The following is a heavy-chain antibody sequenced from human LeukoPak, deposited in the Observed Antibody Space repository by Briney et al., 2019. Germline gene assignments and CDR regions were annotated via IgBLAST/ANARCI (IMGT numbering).Heavy chain of an antibody. CDR3: ARGRPHGNDY. Sequence: GGSLRLSCAASGFTFSNYWMHWVRQAPGKGLVWVSRINSDGSSTTYADSVKGRFTISRDNAKNTLYVQMNSLRAEDTAVYYCARGRPHGNDYWGQGTLVTVSS. CDR2: INSDGSST. D-gene: IGHD4-23*01. V-gene: IGHV3-74*01. J-gene: IGHJ4*02. CDR1: GFTFSNYW.